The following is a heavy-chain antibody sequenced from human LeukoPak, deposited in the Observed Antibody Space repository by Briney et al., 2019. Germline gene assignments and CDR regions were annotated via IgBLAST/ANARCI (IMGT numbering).Heavy chain of an antibody. CDR3: ARVGGMTTINNAAFDI. J-gene: IGHJ3*02. V-gene: IGHV4-61*08. CDR2: IYHSGST. D-gene: IGHD5-24*01. CDR1: GGSISSGGYY. Sequence: PSETLSLTCTVSGGSISSGGYYWSWIRQPPGKGLEWIGYIYHSGSTNYNPSLKSRVTISIDKSKKQFSLKLISVTAADTAIYYCARVGGMTTINNAAFDIWGQGTMVTVSS.